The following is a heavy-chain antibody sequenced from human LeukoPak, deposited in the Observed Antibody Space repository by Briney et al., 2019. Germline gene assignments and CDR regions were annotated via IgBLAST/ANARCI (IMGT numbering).Heavy chain of an antibody. V-gene: IGHV3-64*01. CDR3: ATGRLNNWNLPFAD. CDR2: ISYHGVST. Sequence: PGGSLRLSCAASGFTFSSYAMHWVRQAPGKGLEYVSAISYHGVSTYYAHSVKGRFTISRDNSRNTLYLRRGSLRAEDMAVYYCATGRLNNWNLPFADCGQGALVTVSS. CDR1: GFTFSSYA. D-gene: IGHD1-20*01. J-gene: IGHJ4*02.